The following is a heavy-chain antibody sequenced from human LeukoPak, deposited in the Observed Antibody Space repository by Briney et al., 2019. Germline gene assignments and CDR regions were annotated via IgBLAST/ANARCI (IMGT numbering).Heavy chain of an antibody. CDR3: ARWSGGYDFIDY. CDR2: IYSGGST. Sequence: GGSLRLSCAVSGFIVSSDYMSWVRQAPGKGLEWVSTIYSGGSTYYADSAKGRFTISRDNSKNTLYLQMDSLRAEDTAVYYCARWSGGYDFIDYWGQGTLVTVSS. V-gene: IGHV3-53*01. J-gene: IGHJ4*02. D-gene: IGHD5-12*01. CDR1: GFIVSSDY.